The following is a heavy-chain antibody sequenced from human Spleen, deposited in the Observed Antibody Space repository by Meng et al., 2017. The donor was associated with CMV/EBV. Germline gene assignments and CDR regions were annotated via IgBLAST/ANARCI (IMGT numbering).Heavy chain of an antibody. J-gene: IGHJ4*02. Sequence: GESMKISCAASGFTISSYGMHWVRQAPGKGVEWVAFIRYDGSNTYYADSVKGRFTISRDNSKNTLYLQMNSLRAEDTAVYYCAKDRSSGYTTLDYWGQGTLVTVSS. CDR3: AKDRSSGYTTLDY. D-gene: IGHD3-22*01. CDR1: GFTISSYG. CDR2: IRYDGSNT. V-gene: IGHV3-30*02.